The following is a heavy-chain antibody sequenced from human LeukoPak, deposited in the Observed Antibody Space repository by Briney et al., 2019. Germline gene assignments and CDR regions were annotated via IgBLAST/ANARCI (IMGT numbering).Heavy chain of an antibody. CDR3: ARDLGMRASFDY. CDR2: ISYDGSNK. V-gene: IGHV3-30*07. J-gene: IGHJ4*02. Sequence: GGSLRLSCAASGFTFSSYAMHWVRQAPGKGLEWVAVISYDGSNKYYADSVKGRFTISRDNPKNTLYLQMNSLRAEDTAVYYCARDLGMRASFDYWGQGTLVTVSS. CDR1: GFTFSSYA. D-gene: IGHD3-10*01.